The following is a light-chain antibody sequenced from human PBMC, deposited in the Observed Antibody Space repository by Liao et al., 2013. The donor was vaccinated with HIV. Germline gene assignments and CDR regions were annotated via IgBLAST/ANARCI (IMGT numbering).Light chain of an antibody. J-gene: IGLJ2*01. Sequence: SYELTQPPSVSVSPGQTASITCSGDKLGHKYVSWYQHKPGQSPVLVIYQDTKRPSGIPERFSGSNSGNTATLTISGTQAMDEADYYCQAWDTTTAVFGGGTKLTVL. CDR1: KLGHKY. V-gene: IGLV3-1*01. CDR3: QAWDTTTAV. CDR2: QDT.